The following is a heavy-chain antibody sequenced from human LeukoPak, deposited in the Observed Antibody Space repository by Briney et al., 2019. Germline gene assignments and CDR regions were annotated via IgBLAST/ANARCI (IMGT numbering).Heavy chain of an antibody. V-gene: IGHV1-24*01. J-gene: IGHJ1*01. CDR2: FDPEDGET. D-gene: IGHD6-13*01. CDR1: EYTLTELS. CDR3: ATQQLVRFVLRFQH. Sequence: ASVKGSCKVSEYTLTELSMHWVRQAPGKGLEWMGRFDPEDGETIYAQKFQSRVTMTEDTSTNTAYMELSSLRSEDTAVYYCATQQLVRFVLRFQHWGQGTSVTVSS.